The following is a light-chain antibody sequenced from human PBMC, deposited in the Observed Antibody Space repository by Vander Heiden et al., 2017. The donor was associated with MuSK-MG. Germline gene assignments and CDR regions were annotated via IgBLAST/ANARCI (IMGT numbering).Light chain of an antibody. CDR1: QGIRND. CDR3: RQDDNYPRT. J-gene: IGKJ1*01. CDR2: AAS. Sequence: AIQMTQSPSSLSASVGDRVTITCRASQGIRNDLGSYQQKPGKAPKLLIYAASSLQSAVPSTFSGSGSGTDFTLTISSLQPEDFATYYCRQDDNYPRTFGQGTKVEIK. V-gene: IGKV1-6*01.